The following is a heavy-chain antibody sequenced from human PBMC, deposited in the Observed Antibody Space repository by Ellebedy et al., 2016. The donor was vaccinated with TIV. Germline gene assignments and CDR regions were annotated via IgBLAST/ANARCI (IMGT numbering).Heavy chain of an antibody. CDR3: ARDPVGVGPAFDI. CDR2: ISGSGGNT. CDR1: GLTFSSHA. V-gene: IGHV3-23*01. D-gene: IGHD4-23*01. Sequence: GESLKISCAASGLTFSSHAMSWVLQAPGKGLEWVSSISGSGGNTYYADSVKGRFTISRDNSKDTLYLQVNSLRAEDTAVYYCARDPVGVGPAFDIWGQGTMVTVSS. J-gene: IGHJ3*02.